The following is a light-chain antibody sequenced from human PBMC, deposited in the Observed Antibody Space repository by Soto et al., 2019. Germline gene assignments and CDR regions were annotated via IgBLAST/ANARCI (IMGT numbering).Light chain of an antibody. Sequence: EIVMTQSPATLSVSPGERATLSCRASQNVGNSLVWYQQKPGQPPRLLIYGASTRATGIPVRFSGGGSGTEFTLTISSLQSEDFAVFYCLEYKSWPWTFGQGTMVQIK. CDR2: GAS. V-gene: IGKV3-15*01. CDR3: LEYKSWPWT. J-gene: IGKJ1*01. CDR1: QNVGNS.